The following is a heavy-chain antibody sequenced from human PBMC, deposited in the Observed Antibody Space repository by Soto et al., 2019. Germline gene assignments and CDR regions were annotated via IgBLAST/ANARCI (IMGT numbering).Heavy chain of an antibody. J-gene: IGHJ4*02. CDR1: GFIFSSYT. CDR2: ISASSTYI. D-gene: IGHD4-17*01. CDR3: ARRCLRDPWLY. V-gene: IGHV3-21*01. Sequence: EMQLVESGGGLVKPGGSLRLSCAASGFIFSSYTMNWVRQAPGKGLEWVSSISASSTYIYYADSLKGRFTISSDNAYNSLYLQMNSLRAEDTAVYYSARRCLRDPWLYWGQVILVTVSS.